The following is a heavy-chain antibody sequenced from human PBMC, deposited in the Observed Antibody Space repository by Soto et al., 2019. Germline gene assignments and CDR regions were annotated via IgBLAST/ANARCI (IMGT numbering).Heavy chain of an antibody. V-gene: IGHV3-23*01. D-gene: IGHD6-13*01. Sequence: QTGGSLRLSCAASGFTFSSYTMSWVRQAPGKGLEWVSTISNSDGSTFYADSMKGRFTIFRDNSKDTLYLQMNSLRADDTAVYYCAKDFSTSRANRFDRWGQGTLVTVSS. CDR3: AKDFSTSRANRFDR. J-gene: IGHJ5*02. CDR1: GFTFSSYT. CDR2: ISNSDGST.